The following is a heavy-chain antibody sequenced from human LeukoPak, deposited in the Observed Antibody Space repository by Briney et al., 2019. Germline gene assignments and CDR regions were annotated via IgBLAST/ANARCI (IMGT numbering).Heavy chain of an antibody. CDR2: ISSSSTYI. Sequence: GGSLRLSCAASGFTFSSYSMNWVRQAPGKGLDWVSSISSSSTYIYYADSVKGRFTISRDNAKNSLYLQMNSLRAEDTAVYYCARDSYDILTGTMGAFDYWGQGTLVTVSS. J-gene: IGHJ4*02. CDR1: GFTFSSYS. CDR3: ARDSYDILTGTMGAFDY. V-gene: IGHV3-21*01. D-gene: IGHD3-9*01.